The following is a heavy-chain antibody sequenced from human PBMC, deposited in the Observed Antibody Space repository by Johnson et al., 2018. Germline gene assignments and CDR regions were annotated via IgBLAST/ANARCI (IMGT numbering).Heavy chain of an antibody. Sequence: EVQLVESGGVVVQXGGSLRLYCAASGFTFDDFAMHWVRQVPEKGLEWVSLISWDGGNAFYADSVKGRITIYRDNSKTSLYLQMASLRHEDTALYYCARVSADCISTSCYVFDYWGQGTLVTVSS. D-gene: IGHD2-2*01. CDR2: ISWDGGNA. V-gene: IGHV3-43D*03. J-gene: IGHJ4*02. CDR3: ARVSADCISTSCYVFDY. CDR1: GFTFDDFA.